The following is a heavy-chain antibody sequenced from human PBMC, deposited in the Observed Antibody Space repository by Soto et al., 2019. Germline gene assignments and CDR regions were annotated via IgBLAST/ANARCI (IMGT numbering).Heavy chain of an antibody. V-gene: IGHV3-23*01. CDR3: AKEVSLGSTVDLGY. CDR2: ISGSGGST. J-gene: IGHJ4*02. D-gene: IGHD7-27*01. Sequence: GGSLRLSCAASGFTFRLYSLNWVRQSPGKGLEWVSTISGSGGSTYYADAVKGRFTISRDNSMGTLYLQMKSLRVEDTAIYYCAKEVSLGSTVDLGYWGQGALVTVSS. CDR1: GFTFRLYS.